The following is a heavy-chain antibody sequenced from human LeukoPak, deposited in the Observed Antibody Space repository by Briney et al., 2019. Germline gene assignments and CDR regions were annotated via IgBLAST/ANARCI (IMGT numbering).Heavy chain of an antibody. CDR1: GGSISTFH. CDR3: ARHAHCSGGSCYRYGMDG. J-gene: IGHJ6*02. D-gene: IGHD2-15*01. V-gene: IGHV4-59*08. Sequence: SETLSLTCTVSGGSISTFHWSWIRQPPGRGLEWIGFNHNTWSTNYNPSLNSRVTISVDTSKNQFFLKLSSVTAADTAVYYCARHAHCSGGSCYRYGMDGWGQGTTVTVSS. CDR2: NHNTWST.